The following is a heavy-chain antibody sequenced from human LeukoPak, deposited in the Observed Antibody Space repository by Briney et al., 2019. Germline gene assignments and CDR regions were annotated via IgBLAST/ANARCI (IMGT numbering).Heavy chain of an antibody. V-gene: IGHV3-33*01. Sequence: GGSLRLSCSAAGFTFSSYGMHWVRQAPGKGLEWVAVIWYDGSNKYYADSVKGRFTISRDKSKNTLSLQMNSLRAEDTDVYYCARFLYSSGLDYWGQGTLVAVSS. CDR2: IWYDGSNK. CDR1: GFTFSSYG. CDR3: ARFLYSSGLDY. J-gene: IGHJ4*02. D-gene: IGHD6-19*01.